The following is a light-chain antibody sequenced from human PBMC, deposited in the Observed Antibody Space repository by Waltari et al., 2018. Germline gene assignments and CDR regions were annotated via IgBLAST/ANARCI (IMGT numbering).Light chain of an antibody. V-gene: IGKV1-9*01. Sequence: DIQLTQSPSFLSASVGDRVTITCRSSQGISNYLAWYQQKPGKAPKLLIQTASTLQGGVPSRFSRSGSGTEFTLTISSLQPEDFATYYCQHRHSYPITFGQGTRLEIK. CDR3: QHRHSYPIT. CDR2: TAS. J-gene: IGKJ5*01. CDR1: QGISNY.